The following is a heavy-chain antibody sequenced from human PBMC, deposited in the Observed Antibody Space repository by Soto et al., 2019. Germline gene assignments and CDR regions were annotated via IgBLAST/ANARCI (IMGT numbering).Heavy chain of an antibody. CDR2: ISYDGSNK. Sequence: GGSLRLSCAASGFTFSSYAMHWVRQAPGKGLEWVAVISYDGSNKYYADSVKGRFTISRDNSKNTLYLQMNSLRAEDTAVYYCARDPVLLWFGEFYYFDYWGQGTLVTVSS. CDR1: GFTFSSYA. J-gene: IGHJ4*02. CDR3: ARDPVLLWFGEFYYFDY. D-gene: IGHD3-10*01. V-gene: IGHV3-30-3*01.